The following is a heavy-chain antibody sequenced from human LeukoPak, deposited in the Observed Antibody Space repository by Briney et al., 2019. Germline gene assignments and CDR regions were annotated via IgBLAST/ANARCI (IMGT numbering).Heavy chain of an antibody. J-gene: IGHJ4*02. CDR1: GGSISSYY. CDR3: ARDHCSGGSCYSWYFAY. Sequence: SETLSLTCTVSGGSISSYYWSWIRQPAGKGLEWIGRIYTSGSTNYNPSLKSRVTMSVDTSKNQFSLKLSSVTAADTAVYYCARDHCSGGSCYSWYFAYWGQGTLVTVSS. V-gene: IGHV4-4*07. CDR2: IYTSGST. D-gene: IGHD2-15*01.